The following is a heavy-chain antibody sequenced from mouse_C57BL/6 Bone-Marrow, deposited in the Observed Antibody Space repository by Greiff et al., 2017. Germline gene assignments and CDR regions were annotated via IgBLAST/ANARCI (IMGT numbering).Heavy chain of an antibody. CDR2: IWTGGGT. CDR1: GFSLTSYA. D-gene: IGHD6-2*01. Sequence: QVQLQQSGPGLVAPSQSLSITCTVSGFSLTSYAISWVRQPPGKGLEWLGVIWTGGGTNYNSALKSRMSISKDNSKSQVFLKMNSLQTDVTAMYYCARNRVSGPWFAYWGQGTLVTVSA. J-gene: IGHJ3*01. CDR3: ARNRVSGPWFAY. V-gene: IGHV2-9-1*01.